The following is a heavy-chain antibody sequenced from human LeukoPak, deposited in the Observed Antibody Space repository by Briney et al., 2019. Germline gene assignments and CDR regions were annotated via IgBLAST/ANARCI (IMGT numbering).Heavy chain of an antibody. CDR2: INPNSGGT. Sequence: APVKASCKASGYTFTGYYMHWVRQAPGQGLEWMGWINPNSGGTNYAQKFQGRVTMTRDTSISTAYMELSRLRSDDTAVYYCARDSRHKGYYYDSSGYTHFDYWGQGTLVTVSS. CDR3: ARDSRHKGYYYDSSGYTHFDY. J-gene: IGHJ4*02. CDR1: GYTFTGYY. D-gene: IGHD3-22*01. V-gene: IGHV1-2*02.